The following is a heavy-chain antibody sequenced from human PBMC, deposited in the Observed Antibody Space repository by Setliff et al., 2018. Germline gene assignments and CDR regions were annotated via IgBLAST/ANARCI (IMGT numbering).Heavy chain of an antibody. V-gene: IGHV4-34*01. CDR3: AKGGGRYHSAS. Sequence: SETLSLTCAVYGGSFSGYYWSWIRQPPGKGLEWIGEINHSGSTNYNPSLRSRVTMSVDTSKNHVSLKLSSVTAADTAVYYCAKGGGRYHSASWGQGTLVTVSS. D-gene: IGHD1-26*01. CDR2: INHSGST. J-gene: IGHJ4*02. CDR1: GGSFSGYY.